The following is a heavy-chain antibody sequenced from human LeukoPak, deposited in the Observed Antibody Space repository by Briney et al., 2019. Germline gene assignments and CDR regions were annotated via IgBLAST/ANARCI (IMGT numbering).Heavy chain of an antibody. Sequence: SETLSLTCTVSGGSISSHYWSWIRQPPGKGLEWIAYLFDSVNTKDNPSLQSRLTLSADTSKNQFSLKLSSVTAADTAVYYCARRTTGTGPFDYWGQGTLVTVSS. V-gene: IGHV4-59*08. J-gene: IGHJ4*02. CDR1: GGSISSHY. CDR3: ARRTTGTGPFDY. CDR2: LFDSVNT. D-gene: IGHD1-1*01.